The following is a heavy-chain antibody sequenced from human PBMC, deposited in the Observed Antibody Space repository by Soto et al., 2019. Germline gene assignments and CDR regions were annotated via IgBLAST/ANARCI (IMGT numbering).Heavy chain of an antibody. D-gene: IGHD6-13*01. CDR2: IYYSGST. J-gene: IGHJ3*02. CDR1: GGSISSYY. Sequence: SETLSLTCTVSGGSISSYYWSWIRQPPGKGLEWIGYIYYSGSTNYDPSLKSRVTISVDTSKNQFSLKLSSVTAADTAVYYCARDLYSSSPDAFDIWRQRTMVTVSS. CDR3: ARDLYSSSPDAFDI. V-gene: IGHV4-59*01.